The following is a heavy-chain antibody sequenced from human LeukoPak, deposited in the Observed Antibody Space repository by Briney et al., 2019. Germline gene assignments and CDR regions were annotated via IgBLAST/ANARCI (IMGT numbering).Heavy chain of an antibody. V-gene: IGHV1-58*02. J-gene: IGHJ5*02. Sequence: SVKVSCKASGFTFTSSAMQWVRQARGQRLEWIGWIVVGSGNTNYAQKFQERVTITRDMSTSTAYMELSSLRSEDTAVYYCAAARLLWFGELGTWFDPWGQGTLVTVSS. CDR2: IVVGSGNT. CDR3: AAARLLWFGELGTWFDP. CDR1: GFTFTSSA. D-gene: IGHD3-10*01.